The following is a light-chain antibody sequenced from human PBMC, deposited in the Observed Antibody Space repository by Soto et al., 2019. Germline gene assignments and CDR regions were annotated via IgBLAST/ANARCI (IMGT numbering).Light chain of an antibody. J-gene: IGKJ1*01. CDR3: QQYDVDSGT. Sequence: DIQMTQSPSTRSASLEDRVIITCRASQSSSNHLNWYQQKPGKAPKLLIFAASSLQSGVPSRFSGSGSGTEFTLTISSLQPDDFATYYCQQYDVDSGTFGQGTKVDI. V-gene: IGKV1-39*01. CDR2: AAS. CDR1: QSSSNH.